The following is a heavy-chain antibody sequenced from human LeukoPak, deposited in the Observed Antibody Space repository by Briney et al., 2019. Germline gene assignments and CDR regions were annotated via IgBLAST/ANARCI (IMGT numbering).Heavy chain of an antibody. CDR1: GGSISSGGYY. CDR2: IYYSGST. D-gene: IGHD1-7*01. J-gene: IGHJ5*02. V-gene: IGHV4-31*03. Sequence: SETLSLTCTVSGGSISSGGYYWSWIRQHPGKGLGSIGYIYYSGSTYYNPSLKSRVTLSVDTSKNQFSLKLTSVTAADTAVYYCARDFHLTGATSRWFDPWGQGTLVTVSS. CDR3: ARDFHLTGATSRWFDP.